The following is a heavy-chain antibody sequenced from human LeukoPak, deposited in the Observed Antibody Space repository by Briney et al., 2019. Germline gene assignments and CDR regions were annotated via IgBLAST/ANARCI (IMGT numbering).Heavy chain of an antibody. Sequence: ASVKVSCKASGYTFTSYAMNWVRQAPGQGLEWMGWINTNTGNSTYAQGFTGRFVFSLDTSVSTAYLQISSLKAEDTAVYYCARAYSGSYPYYYYGMDVWGQGTTVTVSS. V-gene: IGHV7-4-1*02. D-gene: IGHD1-26*01. J-gene: IGHJ6*02. CDR1: GYTFTSYA. CDR3: ARAYSGSYPYYYYGMDV. CDR2: INTNTGNS.